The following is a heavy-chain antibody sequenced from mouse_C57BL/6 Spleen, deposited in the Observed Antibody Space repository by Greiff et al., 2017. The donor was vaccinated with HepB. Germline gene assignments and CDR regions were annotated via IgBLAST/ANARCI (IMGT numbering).Heavy chain of an antibody. V-gene: IGHV3-6*01. CDR1: GYSITSGYY. J-gene: IGHJ4*01. D-gene: IGHD3-2*01. Sequence: EVKLQESGPGLVKPSQSLSLTCSVTGYSITSGYYWNWIRQFPGNKREWMGYISYDGSNNYNPSLKNRISITRDTSKNQVFLKLTSVTTEDTTTYYWSPLDNSGDYYAMDYWGQGTSVTVSS. CDR3: SPLDNSGDYYAMDY. CDR2: ISYDGSN.